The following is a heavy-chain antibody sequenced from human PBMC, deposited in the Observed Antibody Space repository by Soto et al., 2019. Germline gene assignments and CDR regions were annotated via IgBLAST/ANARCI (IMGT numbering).Heavy chain of an antibody. Sequence: EVQLVESGGVLVQPGGSLRLSCAASGFSVSTNYMSWVRQAPGKGLECVSLIYSGGDTYYVDSVKGRFFISRDSSKNTLYLKMNSLRAKDSAVYYCARNIPVTTLGYWGQGTVVTVAS. CDR1: GFSVSTNY. J-gene: IGHJ4*02. CDR3: ARNIPVTTLGY. V-gene: IGHV3-66*01. CDR2: IYSGGDT. D-gene: IGHD4-17*01.